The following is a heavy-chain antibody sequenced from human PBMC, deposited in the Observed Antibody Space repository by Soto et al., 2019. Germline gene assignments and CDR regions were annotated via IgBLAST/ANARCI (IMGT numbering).Heavy chain of an antibody. CDR3: AKVDAYSSRTDH. D-gene: IGHD4-4*01. Sequence: EVHLLESGGGLVQPGGSLRLSCAASGFTFSNSAMTWVRQSLGKGPEWVSSIGRTNNTHYADSVKGRFAISRDNSQNTLYLQMNRLPAEATAVYFCAKVDAYSSRTDHWGQGTLVTVSS. CDR2: IGRTNNT. CDR1: GFTFSNSA. V-gene: IGHV3-23*01. J-gene: IGHJ4*02.